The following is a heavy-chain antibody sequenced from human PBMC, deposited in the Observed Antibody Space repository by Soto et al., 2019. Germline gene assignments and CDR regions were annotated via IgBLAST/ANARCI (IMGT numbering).Heavy chain of an antibody. V-gene: IGHV4-39*01. J-gene: IGHJ5*02. CDR3: ARGYYDILTGYYADWFDP. D-gene: IGHD3-9*01. Sequence: SETLSLTCTVSGGSISSSSYYWGWIRQPPGKGLEWIGSIYYSGSTYYNPSLKSRVTISVDTSKNQFSLKLSSVTAADTAVYYCARGYYDILTGYYADWFDPWGQGTLVTVSS. CDR2: IYYSGST. CDR1: GGSISSSSYY.